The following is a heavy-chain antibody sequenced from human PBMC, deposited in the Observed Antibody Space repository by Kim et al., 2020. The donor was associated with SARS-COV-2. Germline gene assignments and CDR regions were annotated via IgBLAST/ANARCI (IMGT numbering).Heavy chain of an antibody. Sequence: GGSLRLSCAASGFSFSDYWMNWVRQAPGKGPEWVGNIRQDGSEKKYVDSVKGRFTISRDNAKNSVDLQMNSLRVEDTAVYYCVGVLYTNALFGGGFAHWGHGALVTVSS. CDR2: IRQDGSEK. CDR1: GFSFSDYW. CDR3: VGVLYTNALFGGGFAH. J-gene: IGHJ4*03. D-gene: IGHD3-10*02. V-gene: IGHV3-7*03.